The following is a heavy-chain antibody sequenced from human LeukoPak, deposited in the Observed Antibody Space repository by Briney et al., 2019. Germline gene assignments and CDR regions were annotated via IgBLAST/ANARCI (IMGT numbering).Heavy chain of an antibody. V-gene: IGHV3-21*01. J-gene: IGHJ4*02. D-gene: IGHD6-19*01. CDR1: GFTFSSYM. CDR2: ISGGSGFI. CDR3: ATELAMAGTFDY. Sequence: PGGSLRLSCAASGFTFSSYMMNWVRQAPGKGLERVSTISGGSGFIYYADSVKDRFSISRDNAKNSLYLQMSSLRPEDTAVYYCATELAMAGTFDYWGQGTLVTVSS.